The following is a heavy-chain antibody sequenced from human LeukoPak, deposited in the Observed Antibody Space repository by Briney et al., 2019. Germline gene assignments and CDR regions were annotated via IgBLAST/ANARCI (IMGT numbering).Heavy chain of an antibody. V-gene: IGHV3-30*04. CDR1: GFPFRSYA. J-gene: IGHJ3*02. Sequence: TGGSLTLSCAASGFPFRSYAMHWVRQAPGKGLEWVAVISYDGSNKYYADSVKGRFTISRDNSKNTLYLQMNSLRAEDTAVYYCAKDLPPRSGSYSGDAFDIWGQGTMVTVSS. CDR2: ISYDGSNK. D-gene: IGHD3-10*01. CDR3: AKDLPPRSGSYSGDAFDI.